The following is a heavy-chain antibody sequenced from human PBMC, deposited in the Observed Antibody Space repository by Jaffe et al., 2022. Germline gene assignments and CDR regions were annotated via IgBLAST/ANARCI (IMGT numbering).Heavy chain of an antibody. CDR2: IIPILGIA. CDR3: ARDREAAAGVYFDY. V-gene: IGHV1-69*08. D-gene: IGHD6-13*01. Sequence: QVQLVQSGAEVKKPGSSVKVSCKASGGTFSSYTISWVRQAPGQGLEWMGRIIPILGIANYAQKFQGRVTITADKSTSTAYMELSSLRSEDTAVYYCARDREAAAGVYFDYWGQGTLVTVSS. J-gene: IGHJ4*02. CDR1: GGTFSSYT.